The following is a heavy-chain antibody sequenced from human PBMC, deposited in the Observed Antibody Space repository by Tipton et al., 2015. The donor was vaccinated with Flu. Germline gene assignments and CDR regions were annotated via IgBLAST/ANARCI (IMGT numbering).Heavy chain of an antibody. J-gene: IGHJ5*02. CDR3: ARSVTAGEFDP. V-gene: IGHV4-61*02. D-gene: IGHD3-10*01. Sequence: TLSLTCTVSGGSISSGSYYWNWIRQPSGKGLEWIWRIYISGGTDYSPSLRSRLTILIDRSKNQFSLKLRSVTAADTAFYYCARSVTAGEFDPWGQGTLVTFPS. CDR2: IYISGGT. CDR1: GGSISSGSYY.